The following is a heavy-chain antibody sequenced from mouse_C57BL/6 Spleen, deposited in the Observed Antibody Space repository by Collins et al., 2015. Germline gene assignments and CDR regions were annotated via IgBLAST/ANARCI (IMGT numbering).Heavy chain of an antibody. V-gene: IGHV1-9*01. Sequence: QVQLQQSGAELMKPGASVKLSCKATGYTFTGYWIEWVKQRPGHGLEWIGEISPGRGGTNYNEKFKGKATFTADTSSNTAYMQLSSLTTEDSAIYYCARRWLLLAMDYWGQGTSVTVSS. D-gene: IGHD2-3*01. CDR2: ISPGRGGT. J-gene: IGHJ4*01. CDR3: ARRWLLLAMDY. CDR1: GYTFTGYW.